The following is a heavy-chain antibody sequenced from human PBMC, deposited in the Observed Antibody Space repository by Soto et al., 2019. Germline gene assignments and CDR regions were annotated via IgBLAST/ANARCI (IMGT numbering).Heavy chain of an antibody. CDR2: ISSSGSTI. J-gene: IGHJ6*02. D-gene: IGHD7-27*01. V-gene: IGHV3-11*01. CDR1: GFTFSDYY. CDR3: ARVPGGRTGDKYYHNGMDV. Sequence: GGSLRLSCAASGFTFSDYYMSWIRQAPGKGLEWVSYISSSGSTISYADSVKGRFTISRDNVKNSLYLQMHSLRAEDTAVYYCARVPGGRTGDKYYHNGMDVWGQGTTVTVSS.